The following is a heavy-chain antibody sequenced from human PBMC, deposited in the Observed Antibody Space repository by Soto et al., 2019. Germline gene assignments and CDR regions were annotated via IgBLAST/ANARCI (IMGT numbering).Heavy chain of an antibody. V-gene: IGHV3-23*01. Sequence: EVQLLESGGGLVQPGGSLRLSCAVSGFTFSAYAMSWVRQAPGKGLEWVSAIKSSGDRTFYADSVQGRFSISRDDSKKTLDLQMDRLRAEDTAVYHCAKNRGSGNPMYYDMDVWGQGTTVTVSS. D-gene: IGHD3-10*01. CDR3: AKNRGSGNPMYYDMDV. J-gene: IGHJ6*02. CDR1: GFTFSAYA. CDR2: IKSSGDRT.